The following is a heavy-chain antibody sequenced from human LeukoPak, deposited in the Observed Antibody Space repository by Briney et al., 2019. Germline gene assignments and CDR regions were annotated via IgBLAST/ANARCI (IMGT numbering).Heavy chain of an antibody. CDR1: GFTFNSYS. Sequence: GGSLRLSCAASGFTFNSYSMNWVRQAPGKGLEWVASISSSSNYIYYADSVKGRFTISRDNAKNSLYLQMNSLRAEDTAVYYCAGFGGDAFDIWGQGTMVTVSS. D-gene: IGHD3-16*01. V-gene: IGHV3-21*01. CDR2: ISSSSNYI. CDR3: AGFGGDAFDI. J-gene: IGHJ3*02.